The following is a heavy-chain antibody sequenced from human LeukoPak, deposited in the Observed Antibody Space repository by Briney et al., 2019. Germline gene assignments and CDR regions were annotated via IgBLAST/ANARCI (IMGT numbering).Heavy chain of an antibody. Sequence: PSETLSLTCTVSGGSITGYYWSWIRQPAGKGLEWIGRIYTIGRINYNPSLESRVTMSVDTSKNQFPLKLNSVTAADTAVYYCARDSSGSTPSLPGTNWFNPWGQGTLVTVSS. J-gene: IGHJ5*02. D-gene: IGHD1-1*01. CDR1: GGSITGYY. CDR2: IYTIGRI. CDR3: ARDSSGSTPSLPGTNWFNP. V-gene: IGHV4-4*07.